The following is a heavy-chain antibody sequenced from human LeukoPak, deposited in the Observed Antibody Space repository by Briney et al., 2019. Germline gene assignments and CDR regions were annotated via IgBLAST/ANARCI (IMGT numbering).Heavy chain of an antibody. Sequence: PSETLSLTCTVSGGSISSGGYYWSWIRQHPRKGLEWIGYIYYSGSTYYNPSLKSRVTISVDTSKNQFSLKLSSVTAADTAVYYCARSRRTTLDYWGQGTLVTVSS. CDR3: ARSRRTTLDY. CDR2: IYYSGST. D-gene: IGHD4-11*01. V-gene: IGHV4-31*02. J-gene: IGHJ4*02. CDR1: GGSISSGGYY.